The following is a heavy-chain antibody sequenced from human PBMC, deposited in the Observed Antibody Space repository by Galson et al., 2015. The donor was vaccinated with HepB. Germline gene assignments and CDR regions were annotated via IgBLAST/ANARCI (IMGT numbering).Heavy chain of an antibody. V-gene: IGHV3-53*01. CDR3: ARYSSLDAFDI. CDR1: GFTVSSNY. CDR2: IYSGGST. Sequence: SLRLSCAASGFTVSSNYMSWARQAPGKGLEWVSVIYSGGSTYYADSVKGRFTISRDNSKNTLYLQMNSLRAEDTAVYYCARYSSLDAFDIWGQGTMVTVSS. D-gene: IGHD6-13*01. J-gene: IGHJ3*02.